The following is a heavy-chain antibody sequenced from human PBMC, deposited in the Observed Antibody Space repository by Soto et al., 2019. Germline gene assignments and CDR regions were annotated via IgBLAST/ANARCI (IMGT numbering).Heavy chain of an antibody. CDR2: INDSGGT. J-gene: IGHJ4*02. CDR1: GGSFSGYY. Sequence: SETLSLTGAVYGGSFSGYYWTWISQPPGKGLEWIGEINDSGGTDYNPSLKSRVTISLDTSKNQLSLKLSSVTAADTAVYYCARGRKGFSSSCYVDWGQGTLVTVSS. V-gene: IGHV4-34*01. CDR3: ARGRKGFSSSCYVD. D-gene: IGHD6-13*01.